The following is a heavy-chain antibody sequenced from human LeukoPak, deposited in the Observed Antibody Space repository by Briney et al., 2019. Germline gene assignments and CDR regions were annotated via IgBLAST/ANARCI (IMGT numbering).Heavy chain of an antibody. CDR2: INSDGGST. V-gene: IGHV3-74*01. CDR1: GFTFSSYW. CDR3: AMVRGYYYHGLDV. J-gene: IGHJ6*02. D-gene: IGHD3-10*01. Sequence: PGGSLRLSCAASGFTFSSYWMHWVRQAPGKGLVWVSRINSDGGSTSYADSVKGRFTISRDNAMNTLYLQMNSLRAEDTAVYYCAMVRGYYYHGLDVWGQGTTVTVSS.